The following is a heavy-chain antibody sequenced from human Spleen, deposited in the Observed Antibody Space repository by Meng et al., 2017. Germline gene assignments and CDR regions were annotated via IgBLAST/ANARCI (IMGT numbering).Heavy chain of an antibody. CDR3: ARDEDISAAGKLFGYY. CDR1: GYTFTSYG. V-gene: IGHV1-18*01. CDR2: ISAYNGNT. Sequence: ASVKVSCKASGYTFTSYGISWVRQAPGQGREWMGWISAYNGNTNYAQKLQGRVTMTTDTSTSTAYMELRSLRSDDTAVYYCARDEDISAAGKLFGYYWGQGTLVTVSS. J-gene: IGHJ4*02. D-gene: IGHD6-25*01.